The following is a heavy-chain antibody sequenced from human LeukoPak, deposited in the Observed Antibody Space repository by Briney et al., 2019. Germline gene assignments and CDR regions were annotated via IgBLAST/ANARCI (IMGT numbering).Heavy chain of an antibody. Sequence: PGGSLRLSCAASGFTFSSYSMNWVRQAPGKGLEWVSSISSSSSHIYYADSVKGRFTISRDNAKNSLYLQMNSLRAEDTAVYYCVRDRGRGFDIWGQGTMVTVSS. V-gene: IGHV3-21*01. CDR3: VRDRGRGFDI. J-gene: IGHJ3*02. CDR2: ISSSSSHI. CDR1: GFTFSSYS.